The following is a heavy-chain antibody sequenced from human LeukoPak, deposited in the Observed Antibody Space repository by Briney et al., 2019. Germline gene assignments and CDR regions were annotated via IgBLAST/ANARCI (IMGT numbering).Heavy chain of an antibody. CDR1: GFTFSSFA. Sequence: GGSLRLSCAAAGFTFSSFAMNWVRQAPGKGLEWVSTISGSGSTTFYADSVKGRFTISRDNSKKTLFLQMNSLRAEETAVYFCAKQIVVVTAGMNYFDNWGQGTLVTVSS. D-gene: IGHD2-15*01. CDR2: ISGSGSTT. J-gene: IGHJ4*02. V-gene: IGHV3-23*01. CDR3: AKQIVVVTAGMNYFDN.